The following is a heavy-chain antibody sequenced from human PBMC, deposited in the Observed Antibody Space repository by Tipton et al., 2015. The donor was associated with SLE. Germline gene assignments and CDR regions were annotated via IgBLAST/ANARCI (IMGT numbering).Heavy chain of an antibody. Sequence: GLVKPSETLSLTCNVSGGSISVYYWTWIRQPPGKGLEWIGEINHSGSTNYNPSLKSRVTISVDTSKNQFSLKLSPVTAADTAMYYCARVPATLTTRYFQYWGQGTLVTVSS. V-gene: IGHV4-34*01. D-gene: IGHD4-11*01. CDR1: GGSISVYY. J-gene: IGHJ1*01. CDR3: ARVPATLTTRYFQY. CDR2: INHSGST.